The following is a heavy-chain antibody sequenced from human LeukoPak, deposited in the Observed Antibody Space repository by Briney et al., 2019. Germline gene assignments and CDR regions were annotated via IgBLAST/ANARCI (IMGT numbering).Heavy chain of an antibody. CDR2: ITTGGPNT. CDR3: AKDGGLWLSPHWGDS. Sequence: GGSLRLSCTASGFTFSSYTMSWVRQAPGKGLKWVSTITTGGPNTYYADSVKGRFTVSRDDSKNTLYLQMNSLRAEDTAVYYCAKDGGLWLSPHWGDSWGRGTLVTVSS. J-gene: IGHJ4*02. CDR1: GFTFSSYT. V-gene: IGHV3-23*01. D-gene: IGHD5-18*01.